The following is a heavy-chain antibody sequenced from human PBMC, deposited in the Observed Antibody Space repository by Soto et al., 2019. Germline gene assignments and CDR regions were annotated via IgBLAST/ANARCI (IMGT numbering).Heavy chain of an antibody. CDR2: INHSGST. CDR3: ARFMRTGGNY. Sequence: PSETLSLTCAVYGGSFSGYYWSWIRQPPGKGLEWIGEINHSGSTNYNPSLKSRVTISVDTSKNQFSLKLSSVTAADTAVYYCARFMRTGGNYWGQGTLVTVSS. D-gene: IGHD2-8*02. CDR1: GGSFSGYY. V-gene: IGHV4-34*01. J-gene: IGHJ4*02.